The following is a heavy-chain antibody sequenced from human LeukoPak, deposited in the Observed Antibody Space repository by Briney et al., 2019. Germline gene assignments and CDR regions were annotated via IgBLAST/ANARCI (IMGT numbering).Heavy chain of an antibody. V-gene: IGHV3-73*01. CDR2: IRTKANSYAT. Sequence: GGSLRLSCAASGFTFSGSTIHWVRQASGKGLEWVGLIRTKANSYATAYAASVKGRFTISRDDSKNRAYLQMNSLKTEDTAEYYCVSHPEGLCGGDCYNWGQGTLVTVSS. CDR1: GFTFSGST. CDR3: VSHPEGLCGGDCYN. D-gene: IGHD2-21*02. J-gene: IGHJ4*02.